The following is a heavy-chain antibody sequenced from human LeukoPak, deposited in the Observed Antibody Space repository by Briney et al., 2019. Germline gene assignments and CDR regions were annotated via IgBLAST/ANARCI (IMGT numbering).Heavy chain of an antibody. CDR2: IYTSGST. Sequence: SETLSLTCTVSGGSISSYYWSWIRQPAGKGLEWIGRIYTSGSTNYNPSLKSRVTMSVDTAKNQFSLKLSSVTAADTAVYYCARGRVVGATVIGWFDPWAREPWSPSPQ. D-gene: IGHD1-26*01. V-gene: IGHV4-4*07. CDR3: ARGRVVGATVIGWFDP. CDR1: GGSISSYY. J-gene: IGHJ5*02.